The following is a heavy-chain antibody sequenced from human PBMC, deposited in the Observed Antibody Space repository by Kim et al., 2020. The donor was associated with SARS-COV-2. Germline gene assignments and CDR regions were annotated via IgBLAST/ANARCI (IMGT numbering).Heavy chain of an antibody. D-gene: IGHD1-26*01. J-gene: IGHJ5*02. V-gene: IGHV1-2*06. CDR3: ARYRAYSGSYPGWFDP. CDR1: GYTFTGYY. Sequence: ASVKVSCKASGYTFTGYYMHWVRQAPGQGLEWMGRINPNSGGTNYAQKFQGRVTMTRDTSISTAYMELSRLRSDDTAVYYCARYRAYSGSYPGWFDPWGQGTLVTVSS. CDR2: INPNSGGT.